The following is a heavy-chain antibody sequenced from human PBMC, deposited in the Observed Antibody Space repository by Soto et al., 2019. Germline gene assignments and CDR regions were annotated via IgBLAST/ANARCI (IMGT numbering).Heavy chain of an antibody. V-gene: IGHV4-30-4*01. CDR2: IYYSGST. Sequence: PSETLSLTCTVSGGSISSGDYYWSWIRQPPGKGLEWIGYIYYSGSTYYNPSLKSRVTISVDTSKNQFSLKLSSVTAADTAVYYCARGNDFWSGPYYYYYYGMDVWGQGTTVTVSS. J-gene: IGHJ6*02. CDR3: ARGNDFWSGPYYYYYYGMDV. D-gene: IGHD3-3*01. CDR1: GGSISSGDYY.